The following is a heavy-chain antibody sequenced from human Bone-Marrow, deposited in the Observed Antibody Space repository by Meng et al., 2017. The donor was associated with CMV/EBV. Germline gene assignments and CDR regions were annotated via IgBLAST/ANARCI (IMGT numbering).Heavy chain of an antibody. V-gene: IGHV3-30-3*01. D-gene: IGHD3-10*01. CDR2: KSYDGSNK. J-gene: IGHJ6*02. CDR1: GFTFSSYA. CDR3: ARDLTLGRGPGVGMDV. Sequence: GGSLRLSCAASGFTFSSYAMHWVRQAPGKGLEWVAVKSYDGSNKYYADSVKGRFTISRDNSKNTLYLQMNSLRAEDTAVYYCARDLTLGRGPGVGMDVWGQGTTVTVSS.